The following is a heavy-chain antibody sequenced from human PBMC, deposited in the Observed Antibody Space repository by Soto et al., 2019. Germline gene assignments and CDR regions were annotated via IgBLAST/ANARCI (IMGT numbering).Heavy chain of an antibody. V-gene: IGHV6-1*01. J-gene: IGHJ4*02. D-gene: IGHD6-19*01. CDR2: TYYRSKWYN. Sequence: SQXLSRTCAISGDSVCSNSAAWNWIRQSQLRGLEWLGRTYYRSKWYNDYAVSVKSRITINPDTSKNQFSLQLNSVTPEDTAVYYCARAPMIYSGWPVDYWGQGTLVTVSS. CDR1: GDSVCSNSAA. CDR3: ARAPMIYSGWPVDY.